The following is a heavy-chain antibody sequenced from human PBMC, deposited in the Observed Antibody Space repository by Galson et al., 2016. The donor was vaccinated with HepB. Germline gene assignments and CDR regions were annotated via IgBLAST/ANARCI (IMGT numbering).Heavy chain of an antibody. Sequence: QSGAEVKKPGESLKISCKGSGYRFTNYWIGWVRQMPGKGLEWMGIMYPGDSDTRYSPSFQGQVTISADKSISTAYLQWNRMKASDTAIYYCARPTRTTIKPSHNGQVDAWGQGPLVTVSS. CDR2: MYPGDSDT. CDR3: ARPTRTTIKPSHNGQVDA. V-gene: IGHV5-51*01. D-gene: IGHD5-24*01. CDR1: GYRFTNYW. J-gene: IGHJ5*02.